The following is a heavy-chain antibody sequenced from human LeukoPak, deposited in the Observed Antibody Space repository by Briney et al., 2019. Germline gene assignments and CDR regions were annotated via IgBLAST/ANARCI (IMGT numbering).Heavy chain of an antibody. J-gene: IGHJ4*02. D-gene: IGHD3-10*01. V-gene: IGHV4-39*07. CDR1: GDSISSRSYY. Sequence: SETLSLTCTVSGDSISSRSYYWGWIRQPPGKGLEWIGSIYYSEGTYYNPSLKSRVTISIDTSKNQFSLKLNSVTAADTAVYYCARGPVFSLERGSFDYWGQGTLVTVSS. CDR2: IYYSEGT. CDR3: ARGPVFSLERGSFDY.